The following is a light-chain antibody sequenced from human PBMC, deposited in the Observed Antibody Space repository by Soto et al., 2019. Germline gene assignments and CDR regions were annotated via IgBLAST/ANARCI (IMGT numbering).Light chain of an antibody. CDR1: ESVTSNY. V-gene: IGKV3-20*01. Sequence: EIVLTQSPGTLSLSPGERATLSCGASESVTSNYLAWYQQKPGQAPRLLIFGASTRATGIPDRFSGSGSGTDFTLTISRLEPEDFAVYYCQQYYTSYTTFGQGTKVDIK. J-gene: IGKJ1*01. CDR2: GAS. CDR3: QQYYTSYTT.